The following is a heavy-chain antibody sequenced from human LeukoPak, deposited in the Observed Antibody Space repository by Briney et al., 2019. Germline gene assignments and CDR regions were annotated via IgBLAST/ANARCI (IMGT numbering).Heavy chain of an antibody. CDR1: GFTFSDYY. D-gene: IGHD1-26*01. CDR3: AREYSGSYYAFDY. CDR2: ISSSGSTI. J-gene: IGHJ4*02. Sequence: GGSLRLSCAASGFTFSDYYMSWIRQAPGKGLGGFSYISSSGSTIYYADSVKGRFTISRDNAKNSLYLQMNSLRAEDTAVYYCAREYSGSYYAFDYWGQGTLVTVSS. V-gene: IGHV3-11*01.